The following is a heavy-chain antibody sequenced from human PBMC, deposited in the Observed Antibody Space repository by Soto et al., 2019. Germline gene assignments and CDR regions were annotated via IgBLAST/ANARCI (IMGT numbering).Heavy chain of an antibody. CDR3: AVAVAGPTAIGY. D-gene: IGHD6-19*01. Sequence: EVQLVESGGALVQPGGSLRLSCAASGFTFSSYWMHWVRQAPGKGLVWVSRINSDGSSTSYADSVKGRFTISRDNAKNTLYLQMSSLRAEDTAVYYCAVAVAGPTAIGYWGQGTLVTVSS. CDR2: INSDGSST. J-gene: IGHJ4*02. V-gene: IGHV3-74*01. CDR1: GFTFSSYW.